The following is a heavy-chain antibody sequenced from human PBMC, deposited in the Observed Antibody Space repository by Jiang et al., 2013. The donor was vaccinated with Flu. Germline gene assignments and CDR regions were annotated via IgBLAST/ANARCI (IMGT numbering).Heavy chain of an antibody. CDR3: ARERLHSGYD. Sequence: EWMGWISAYNGNTNYAQKLQGRVTMTTDTSTSTAYMELRSLRSDDTAVYYCARERLHSGYDWGQGTLVTVSS. CDR2: ISAYNGNT. V-gene: IGHV1-18*01. J-gene: IGHJ4*02. D-gene: IGHD5-12*01.